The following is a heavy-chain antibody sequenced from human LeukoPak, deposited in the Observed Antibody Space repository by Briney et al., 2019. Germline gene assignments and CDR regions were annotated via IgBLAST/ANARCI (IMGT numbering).Heavy chain of an antibody. CDR3: AREYDSSGFPLDY. CDR2: ISSSSSYI. V-gene: IGHV3-21*01. D-gene: IGHD3-22*01. J-gene: IGHJ4*02. CDR1: GFTFSDTW. Sequence: GGSLRLSCAASGFTFSDTWVNWVRQAPGKGLEWVSSISSSSSYIYYADSVKGRFTISRDNAKNSLYLQMNSLRAEDTAVYYCAREYDSSGFPLDYWGQGTLVTVSS.